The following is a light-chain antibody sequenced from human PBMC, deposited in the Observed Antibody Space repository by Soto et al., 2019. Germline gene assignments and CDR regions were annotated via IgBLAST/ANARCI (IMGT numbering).Light chain of an antibody. Sequence: QSALTQPASVFGSPGQSITISCTGTSSDVGGYNFVSWYQQHPGKAPKLMIYEVSSRPSGVSNRFSGSKSGNTASLTISGLQLEDEADYYCSSYTTSSTLVFGNGTKVTVL. CDR1: SSDVGGYNF. J-gene: IGLJ1*01. CDR2: EVS. V-gene: IGLV2-14*03. CDR3: SSYTTSSTLV.